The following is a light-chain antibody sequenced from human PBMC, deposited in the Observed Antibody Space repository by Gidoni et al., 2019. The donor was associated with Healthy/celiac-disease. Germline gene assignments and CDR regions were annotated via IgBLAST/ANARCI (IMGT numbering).Light chain of an antibody. Sequence: DIQMTPSPSSLSASVGDRVTITCRASQSISSYLNWYQQTPGKAPKLLIYAASSLQSGVTSRFSGSGSGTDFTLTISSLQPEDFATYYCQQSYSTSVTFGGVTKVEIK. CDR2: AAS. J-gene: IGKJ4*01. CDR3: QQSYSTSVT. CDR1: QSISSY. V-gene: IGKV1-39*01.